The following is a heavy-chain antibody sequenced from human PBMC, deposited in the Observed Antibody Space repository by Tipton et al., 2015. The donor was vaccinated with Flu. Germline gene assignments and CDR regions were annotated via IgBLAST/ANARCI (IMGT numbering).Heavy chain of an antibody. D-gene: IGHD3-16*01. V-gene: IGHV4-61*03. CDR1: GGSISSSSYF. CDR3: ARVNLGGFDS. Sequence: TLSLTCTVSGGSISSSSYFWGWIRQPPGKGLEWIGYIYYTGSTNYNPSLKSRVTISLDTSKNHFSLKLTSVTAADTAVYYCARVNLGGFDSWGQGTLLTVSS. CDR2: IYYTGST. J-gene: IGHJ4*02.